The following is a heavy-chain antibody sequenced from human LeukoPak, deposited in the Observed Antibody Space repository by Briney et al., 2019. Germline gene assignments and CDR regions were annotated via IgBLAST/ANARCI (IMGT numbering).Heavy chain of an antibody. CDR3: ARDYYDTKGVDY. Sequence: ASVKVSCKASGYTFTGYYMHWVRQAPGQGLEWMGWINPNSGGTNYAQKFQGRVTMTRDTSISTAYMELGRLRSDDAAVYYCARDYYDTKGVDYWGQGTLVTVSS. CDR2: INPNSGGT. V-gene: IGHV1-2*02. J-gene: IGHJ4*02. CDR1: GYTFTGYY. D-gene: IGHD3-22*01.